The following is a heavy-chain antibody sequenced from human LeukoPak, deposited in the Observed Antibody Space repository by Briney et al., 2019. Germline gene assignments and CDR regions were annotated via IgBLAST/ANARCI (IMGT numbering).Heavy chain of an antibody. D-gene: IGHD1-1*01. J-gene: IGHJ6*02. Sequence: SETLSLTCAVYGGSFSGYWWCWIRQPPGKGLEWIGEINHGGSANYNTSLKSRVTISVDTSKDQFSLKLSSVSATRKAGRFCATDPAMECNYYYYYGREVGGQGTTVTVSS. CDR1: GGSFSGYW. CDR2: INHGGSA. V-gene: IGHV4-34*01. CDR3: ATDPAMECNYYYYYGREV.